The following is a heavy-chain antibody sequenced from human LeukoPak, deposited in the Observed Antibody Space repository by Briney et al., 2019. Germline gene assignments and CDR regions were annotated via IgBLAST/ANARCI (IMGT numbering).Heavy chain of an antibody. D-gene: IGHD2-2*02. CDR2: ISGSGGDT. V-gene: IGHV3-23*01. Sequence: PGGSLRLSCAASGFTFSSYAMSWVRQAPGKGLEWVSGISGSGGDTYYADSVKGRFTISRDNSKNTLYLQMNSLTAEDTAVYYCATKLRYCSSTSCYTGDAFDIWGQGTMVTVSS. CDR1: GFTFSSYA. J-gene: IGHJ3*02. CDR3: ATKLRYCSSTSCYTGDAFDI.